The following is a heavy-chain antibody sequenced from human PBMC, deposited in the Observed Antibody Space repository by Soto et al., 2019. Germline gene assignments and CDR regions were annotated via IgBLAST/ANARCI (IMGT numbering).Heavy chain of an antibody. CDR1: GGSISSGGYS. Sequence: SETLSLTCAVSGGSISSGGYSWSWIRQPPGKGLEWIGYIYHSGSTYYNPSLKSRVTISVDRSKNQFSLKLSSVTAADTAVYYCARARGLVPADIILFDYWGQGTLVTVSS. CDR3: ARARGLVPADIILFDY. V-gene: IGHV4-30-2*01. CDR2: IYHSGST. J-gene: IGHJ4*02. D-gene: IGHD2-2*01.